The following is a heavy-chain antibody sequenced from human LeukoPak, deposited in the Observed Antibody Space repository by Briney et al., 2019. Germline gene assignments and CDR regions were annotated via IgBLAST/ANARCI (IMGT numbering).Heavy chain of an antibody. CDR3: ASVDFWSGYHFDY. J-gene: IGHJ4*02. CDR1: GFTFSSYG. Sequence: GGSLRLSCAASGFTFSSYGMHWVRQAPGKGLEWVAVIWYDGSNKYYADSVKGRFTISRDNSKNTLYLQMNSLRAEDTAVYYCASVDFWSGYHFDYWGQGTLVTVSS. D-gene: IGHD3-3*01. CDR2: IWYDGSNK. V-gene: IGHV3-33*01.